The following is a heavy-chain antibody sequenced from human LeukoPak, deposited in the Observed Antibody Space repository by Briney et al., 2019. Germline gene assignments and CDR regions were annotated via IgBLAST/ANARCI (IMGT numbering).Heavy chain of an antibody. CDR1: ARTFSIYA. CDR2: IIPIFGTA. D-gene: IGHD6-13*01. CDR3: ARGYSSSWYGGSYFDY. J-gene: IGHJ4*02. V-gene: IGHV1-69*13. Sequence: GASVNLSYKSSARTFSIYAISWVRQSPGQGLEGVGVIIPIFGTANYAQKFQGRVTITADESTSTAYMELSSLRSEDTAVYYCARGYSSSWYGGSYFDYWGQGTLVTVSS.